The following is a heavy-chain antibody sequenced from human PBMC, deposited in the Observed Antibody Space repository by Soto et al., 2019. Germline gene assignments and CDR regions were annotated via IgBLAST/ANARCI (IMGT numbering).Heavy chain of an antibody. D-gene: IGHD6-19*01. V-gene: IGHV5-10-1*01. CDR2: IDPSDSYT. J-gene: IGHJ4*02. Sequence: PGESLKISCKGSGYSFTSYWISWVRQMPGKGLEWMGRIDPSDSYTNYSPSFQGHVTISADKSISTAYLQWSSLKASDTAMYYCASRVLYSSGWYYFDYWGQGTLVTVSS. CDR1: GYSFTSYW. CDR3: ASRVLYSSGWYYFDY.